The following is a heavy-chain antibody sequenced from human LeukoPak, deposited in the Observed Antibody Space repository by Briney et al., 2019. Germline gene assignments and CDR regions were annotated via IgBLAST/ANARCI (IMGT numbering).Heavy chain of an antibody. J-gene: IGHJ4*02. CDR3: AREEGGNYFDA. CDR2: IGSSGTTI. V-gene: IGHV3-48*03. CDR1: GFTFISYE. Sequence: PGGSLRLSCAASGFTFISYEVNWVRQAPGKGLEWVSYIGSSGTTIYYADSVKGRFTISRDNAKNSLYLQMNSLRAEDTAVYYCAREEGGNYFDAWGQGTLVTVSS. D-gene: IGHD1-26*01.